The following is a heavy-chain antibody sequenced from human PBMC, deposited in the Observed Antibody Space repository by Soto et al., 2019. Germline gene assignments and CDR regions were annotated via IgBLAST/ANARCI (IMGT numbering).Heavy chain of an antibody. D-gene: IGHD1-1*01. Sequence: PGGSLRLSCAASGFTFSSYGMHWVRQAPCKGLEWVAVISYDGSNKYYADSVKGRFTISRDNSKNTLYLQMNSLRAEDTAVYYCAKIPPFGYNWNDVLFNLILDQFDYWGQGTLVTVSS. CDR3: AKIPPFGYNWNDVLFNLILDQFDY. CDR1: GFTFSSYG. CDR2: ISYDGSNK. V-gene: IGHV3-30*18. J-gene: IGHJ4*02.